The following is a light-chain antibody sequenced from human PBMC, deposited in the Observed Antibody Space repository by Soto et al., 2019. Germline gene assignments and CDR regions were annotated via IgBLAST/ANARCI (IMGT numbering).Light chain of an antibody. CDR2: DAS. CDR1: QTVRNNY. V-gene: IGKV3D-20*02. J-gene: IGKJ5*01. CDR3: QQRSNWPP. Sequence: EYVLKQSPGTLSLSPGERATLSCRASQTVRNNYLAWYQQKPGQAPRLLIYDASSRATGIPDRFSGGGSGTDFTLTISSLEPEDFAVYYCQQRSNWPPFGQGTRLEI.